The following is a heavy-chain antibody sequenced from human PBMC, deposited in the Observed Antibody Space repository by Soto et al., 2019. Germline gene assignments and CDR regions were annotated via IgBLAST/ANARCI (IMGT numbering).Heavy chain of an antibody. V-gene: IGHV3-23*01. CDR2: ISGSGGST. D-gene: IGHD3-10*01. CDR1: GFTFSSYA. J-gene: IGHJ4*02. Sequence: EVQLLESGGGLVQPGGSLRLSCAASGFTFSSYAMSWVRQAPGKGLEWVSAISGSGGSTYYADSVKGRFTISRDNSKNTLYLQMNSLRAEATAVYYCAKLKGWFGEIDYWGQGTLVTVSS. CDR3: AKLKGWFGEIDY.